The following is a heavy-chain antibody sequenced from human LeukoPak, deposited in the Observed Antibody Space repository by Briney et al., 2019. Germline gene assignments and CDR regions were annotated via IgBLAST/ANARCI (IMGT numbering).Heavy chain of an antibody. CDR2: IRYDGSNK. J-gene: IGHJ4*02. V-gene: IGHV3-30*02. CDR1: GFPFSSYG. Sequence: GSLKLSCAASGFPFSSYGMHWVRQAPGKGLEWVAFIRYDGSNKYYADSVKGRFTISRDNSKNTLYLQMNSLRAEDTAVYYCAKDKELRYFDWLFDLDYWGQGTLVTVSS. CDR3: AKDKELRYFDWLFDLDY. D-gene: IGHD3-9*01.